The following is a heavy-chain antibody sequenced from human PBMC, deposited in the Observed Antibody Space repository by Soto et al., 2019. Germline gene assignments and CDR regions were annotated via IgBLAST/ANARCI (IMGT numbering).Heavy chain of an antibody. CDR1: GGSVTGDW. V-gene: IGHV4-59*05. J-gene: IGHJ4*02. Sequence: SETLSLTCGVSGGSVTGDWWSWVRQPPGKGLEWIGSIYYSGSTYYNPSLKSRVTISVDTSKNQFSLKLSSVTAADTAVYYCARVDTAMDIDYWGRGTLVTVSS. D-gene: IGHD5-18*01. CDR3: ARVDTAMDIDY. CDR2: IYYSGST.